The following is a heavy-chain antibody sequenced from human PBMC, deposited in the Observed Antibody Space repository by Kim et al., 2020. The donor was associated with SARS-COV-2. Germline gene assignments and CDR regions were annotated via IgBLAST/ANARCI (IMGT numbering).Heavy chain of an antibody. V-gene: IGHV3-30*04. J-gene: IGHJ6*03. CDR3: ARPHSRSYSSYMDV. Sequence: GWSLRLSCAASGFTFSSYAMHWVRQAPGKGLEWVAVISYDGSNKYYADSVKGRFTISRDNSKNTLYLQMNSLRAEDTAVYYCARPHSRSYSSYMDVWGKG. CDR1: GFTFSSYA. D-gene: IGHD3-10*01. CDR2: ISYDGSNK.